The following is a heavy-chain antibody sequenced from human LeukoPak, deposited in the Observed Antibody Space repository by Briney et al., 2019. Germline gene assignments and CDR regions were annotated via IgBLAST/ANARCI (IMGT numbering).Heavy chain of an antibody. D-gene: IGHD4-17*01. CDR3: ARAGGSTVSHSDY. Sequence: GGSLRLSCAASGFTFSSYSMNWIRQAPGKGLGWVSSISSSTSYIYYADSVKGRFTISKDNAKNSLYLQMNSLRAEDTAVYYCARAGGSTVSHSDYWGQGTLVTVSS. J-gene: IGHJ4*02. V-gene: IGHV3-21*01. CDR2: ISSSTSYI. CDR1: GFTFSSYS.